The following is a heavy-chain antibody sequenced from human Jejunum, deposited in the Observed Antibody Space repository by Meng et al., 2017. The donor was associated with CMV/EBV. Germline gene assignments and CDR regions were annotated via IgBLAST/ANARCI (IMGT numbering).Heavy chain of an antibody. J-gene: IGHJ4*02. D-gene: IGHD3-3*01. CDR3: ARGSIFVSFDS. V-gene: IGHV4-30-4*08. CDR1: GGSIGSGDYY. Sequence: VHLQESGPGLVKPSQPLSLTCSVSGGSIGSGDYYWSWIRQPPGKGLEWIGYIHDTGSTYYNPSLKSRVDISLGTSRNHFSLTLSSVTAEDTAVYFCARGSIFVSFDSWGQGTLVTVSS. CDR2: IHDTGST.